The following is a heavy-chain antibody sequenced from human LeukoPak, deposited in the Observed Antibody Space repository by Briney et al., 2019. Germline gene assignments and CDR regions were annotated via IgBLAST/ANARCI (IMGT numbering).Heavy chain of an antibody. CDR1: GYTFTSYY. J-gene: IGHJ4*02. V-gene: IGHV1-46*01. CDR2: INPSGGST. Sequence: ASVKASCKASGYTFTSYYINWVRQSPGQGLEWMAIINPSGGSTRYGQKFQGRVTMTRDTSTSTVYMELSSLRSEDTGVYYCARDPRPSYDSIVYYYPGDYWGQGTLVTVSS. D-gene: IGHD3-22*01. CDR3: ARDPRPSYDSIVYYYPGDY.